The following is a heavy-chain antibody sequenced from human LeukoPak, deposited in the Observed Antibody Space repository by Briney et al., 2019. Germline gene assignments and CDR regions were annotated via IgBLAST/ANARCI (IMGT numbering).Heavy chain of an antibody. D-gene: IGHD6-13*01. CDR1: GYTFTSYA. J-gene: IGHJ5*02. V-gene: IGHV7-4-1*02. Sequence: VASVKVSCKASGYTFTSYAMNWVRQAPGQGLEWMGWINTNTGNPTYAQGFTGRFVFSLDTSVSTAYLQISSLKAEDTAVYYCASVAARRVNWFDPWGQGTLVTVSS. CDR3: ASVAARRVNWFDP. CDR2: INTNTGNP.